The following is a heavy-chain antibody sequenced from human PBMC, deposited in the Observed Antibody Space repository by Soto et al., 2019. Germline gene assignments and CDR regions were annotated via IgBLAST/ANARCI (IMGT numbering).Heavy chain of an antibody. V-gene: IGHV4-59*08. D-gene: IGHD3-9*01. CDR2: MYNTGST. CDR1: GGSISGYY. CDR3: ARHPAGLRYFDY. Sequence: SETLSLACTVSGGSISGYYWSWIRQPPGKGLEWIGYMYNTGSTVYNPSFKSRVTISVDTSKSQFSLRLSSVTAADTAVYYCARHPAGLRYFDYLGRGTLVTGS. J-gene: IGHJ4*02.